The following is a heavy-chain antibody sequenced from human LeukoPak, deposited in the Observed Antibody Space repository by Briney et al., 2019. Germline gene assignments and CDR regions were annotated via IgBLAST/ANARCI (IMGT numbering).Heavy chain of an antibody. Sequence: GVSLRLSCAASGFTFNIYTMTWVRQAPAKGLEWVSSIGSSSRYIYYADSVKGRFTISRDNDKNSVYLQMNSLRAEDTAVYYCAGDCSSSAFDIWGQGTMVTVSS. D-gene: IGHD2-15*01. CDR3: AGDCSSSAFDI. CDR2: IGSSSRYI. CDR1: GFTFNIYT. J-gene: IGHJ3*02. V-gene: IGHV3-21*01.